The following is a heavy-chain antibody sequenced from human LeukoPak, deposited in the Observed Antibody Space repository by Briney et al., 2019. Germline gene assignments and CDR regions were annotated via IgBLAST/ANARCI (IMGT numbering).Heavy chain of an antibody. CDR3: ASQAWIPYFQH. CDR2: IYYSGST. CDR1: GGSISSGGYY. Sequence: SETLSLTCTVSGGSISSGGYYWSWNRQHPGKGLEWIGYIYYSGSTYYNPSLKSRVTISVDTSKNQFSLKLSSVTAADTAVYYCASQAWIPYFQHWGQGTLVTVSS. D-gene: IGHD5-18*01. V-gene: IGHV4-31*03. J-gene: IGHJ1*01.